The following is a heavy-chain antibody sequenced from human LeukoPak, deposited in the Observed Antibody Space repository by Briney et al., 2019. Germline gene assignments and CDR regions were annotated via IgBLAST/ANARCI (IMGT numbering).Heavy chain of an antibody. CDR2: ISAYNGDT. CDR1: GFTFTRYG. J-gene: IGHJ4*02. CDR3: ARDPTNTRGRYAHSDY. Sequence: ASVKVSCKASGFTFTRYGITWVRQAPGQGLEWMGWISAYNGDTNYAQKLQGRVTMTRDPSTSTVYMELRSLSSDDTAVYYCARDPTNTRGRYAHSDYWGQGTLVTVSS. D-gene: IGHD5-12*01. V-gene: IGHV1-18*01.